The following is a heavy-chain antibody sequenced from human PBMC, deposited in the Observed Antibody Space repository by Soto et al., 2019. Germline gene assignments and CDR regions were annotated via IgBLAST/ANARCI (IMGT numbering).Heavy chain of an antibody. Sequence: PGGSLRLSCAAPGFIFRGYAMHWVPRAPGKGLDWVAVISYDGSTEYYAESVRGRFTISRDNSKNTLYLQMNSLRPEDTAVYYCAKENVLFAMDLWGQGSTVTVSS. CDR3: AKENVLFAMDL. V-gene: IGHV3-30-3*01. D-gene: IGHD3-3*01. CDR1: GFIFRGYA. J-gene: IGHJ6*02. CDR2: ISYDGSTE.